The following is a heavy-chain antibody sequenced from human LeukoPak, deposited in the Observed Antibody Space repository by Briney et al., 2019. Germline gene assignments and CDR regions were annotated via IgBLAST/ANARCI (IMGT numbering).Heavy chain of an antibody. Sequence: ASVKVSCKASGYTFTGYYIHWVRQAPGQGLEWMGWINPNSGVTHYPQKFQGRVTMTRDTSIRTAYMELSRLRSDDTAVYYCARYSYYTDYWGQGTLVTVSS. CDR3: ARYSYYTDY. V-gene: IGHV1-2*02. D-gene: IGHD5-18*01. J-gene: IGHJ4*02. CDR1: GYTFTGYY. CDR2: INPNSGVT.